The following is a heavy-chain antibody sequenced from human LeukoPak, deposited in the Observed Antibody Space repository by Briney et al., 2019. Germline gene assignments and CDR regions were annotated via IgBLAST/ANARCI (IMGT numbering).Heavy chain of an antibody. J-gene: IGHJ3*02. CDR3: ARDGVLTGEDAFDI. Sequence: SETLSLTCTVSGGSISSSSYYWGWIRQPPGKGLEWIGSIYYSGSTYYNPSLKSRVTISVDTSKNQFSLKLSSVTAADTAVYYCARDGVLTGEDAFDIWGQGTMVTVSS. D-gene: IGHD7-27*01. CDR2: IYYSGST. V-gene: IGHV4-39*02. CDR1: GGSISSSSYY.